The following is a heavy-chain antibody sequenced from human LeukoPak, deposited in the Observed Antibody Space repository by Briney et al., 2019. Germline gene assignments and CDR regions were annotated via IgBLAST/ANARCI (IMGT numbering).Heavy chain of an antibody. CDR1: GFTVSSNS. Sequence: GGSLRLSCTVSGFTVSSNSMSWVRQAPGKGLEWVSYISDSGTSRKYGDSVKGRFTISRDNAKNSLYLQMNNLRAEDTAVYYCVRDHSGWSLDPWGQGTLVTVSS. J-gene: IGHJ5*02. CDR3: VRDHSGWSLDP. D-gene: IGHD6-19*01. V-gene: IGHV3-11*06. CDR2: ISDSGTSR.